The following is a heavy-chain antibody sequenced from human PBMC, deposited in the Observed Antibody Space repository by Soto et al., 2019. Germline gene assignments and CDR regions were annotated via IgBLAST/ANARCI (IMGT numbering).Heavy chain of an antibody. CDR2: IYWDNDK. CDR1: VFSRRTSGVG. D-gene: IGHD3-22*01. CDR3: APTYETSWRNFGY. V-gene: IGHV2-5*02. Sequence: QITLKESGPTLVKPTQTLTLTCTFSVFSRRTSGVGVGWIRQPPGKSLEWLALIYWDNDKRYSLSLRSRLTITKDTSKNQGVLTVANVDPVDTATYYCAPTYETSWRNFGYWAQGILVTVSS. J-gene: IGHJ4*02.